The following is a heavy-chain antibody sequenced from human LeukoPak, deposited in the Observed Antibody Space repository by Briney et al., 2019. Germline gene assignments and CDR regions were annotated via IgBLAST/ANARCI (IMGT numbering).Heavy chain of an antibody. CDR2: ISPSSSYM. Sequence: GGSLRLSCAASGFTFSDYTMNWVRQAPGKGLEWVSSISPSSSYMYYADSVKGRFTISRDNTKNSLYLQMNSLRAEDTAVYYCARATWDSWGQGALVTVSS. CDR1: GFTFSDYT. V-gene: IGHV3-21*01. D-gene: IGHD2-15*01. J-gene: IGHJ4*02. CDR3: ARATWDS.